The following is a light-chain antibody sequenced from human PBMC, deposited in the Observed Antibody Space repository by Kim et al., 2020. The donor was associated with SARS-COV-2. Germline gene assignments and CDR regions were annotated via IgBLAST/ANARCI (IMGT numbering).Light chain of an antibody. CDR1: QSILYSSNNNNC. V-gene: IGKV4-1*01. J-gene: IGKJ2*01. CDR2: WAS. CDR3: QQYYSIPYT. Sequence: RATINCKSSQSILYSSNNNNCLAWYQHKPGQPPKLLIYWASTRESGVPDRFSGSGYGTDFTLTISNLQAEDVAVYYCQQYYSIPYTFGQGTKLEI.